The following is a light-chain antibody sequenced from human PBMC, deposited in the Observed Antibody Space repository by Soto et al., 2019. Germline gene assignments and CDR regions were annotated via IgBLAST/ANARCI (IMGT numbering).Light chain of an antibody. CDR2: EVR. Sequence: QSVLTQPASVSGSPGQSITISCTGTSSDVGGYDFVSWYQHHPGKAPKLIISEVRNRPSGISYRFTGSKSGNTASLTISGLQAEDEADYYCSSYTTTSTLVFGGGTKLTVL. CDR1: SSDVGGYDF. CDR3: SSYTTTSTLV. V-gene: IGLV2-14*01. J-gene: IGLJ3*02.